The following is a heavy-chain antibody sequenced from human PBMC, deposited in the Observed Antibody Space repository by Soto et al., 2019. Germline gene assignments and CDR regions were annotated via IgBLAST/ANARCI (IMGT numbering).Heavy chain of an antibody. V-gene: IGHV1-69*02. CDR2: IIPILGIA. CDR3: ARGRTYYYDSSGAYFDY. D-gene: IGHD3-22*01. J-gene: IGHJ4*02. Sequence: QVQLVQSGAEVKKPGSSVKVSCKASGGTFSSYTISWVRQAPGQGLEWMGRIIPILGIANYAQKFQGRVTSTADKSTSTAYMELSSLRSEDTAVYYCARGRTYYYDSSGAYFDYWGQGTLVTVSS. CDR1: GGTFSSYT.